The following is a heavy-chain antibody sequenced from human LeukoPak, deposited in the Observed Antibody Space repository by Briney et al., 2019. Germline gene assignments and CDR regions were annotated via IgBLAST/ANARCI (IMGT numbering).Heavy chain of an antibody. CDR2: IYYSGST. D-gene: IGHD6-13*01. J-gene: IGHJ4*02. Sequence: SETLSLTCTVSGGSISSYYWSWIRQPPGKGLEWIGYIYYSGSTNYNPSLKSRVTISVDTSKNQFSLRLSSVTAADTAVYYCARADTYWYSSSWYYLDYWGQGTLVTVSS. CDR3: ARADTYWYSSSWYYLDY. V-gene: IGHV4-59*01. CDR1: GGSISSYY.